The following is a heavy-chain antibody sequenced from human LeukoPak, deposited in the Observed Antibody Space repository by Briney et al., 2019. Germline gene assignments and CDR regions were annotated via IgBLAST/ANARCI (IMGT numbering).Heavy chain of an antibody. D-gene: IGHD6-13*01. Sequence: ASVKVSCKASGCTFTAYFIYWVRQAPGQGLEWVGWINPSSGRTNSAQKFQGRVTMTRDTSISTAYMELSSLRSDDTAVYYCARAHVLRSSSRSFQHWGQGTLVSVAS. CDR2: INPSSGRT. V-gene: IGHV1-2*02. CDR3: ARAHVLRSSSRSFQH. CDR1: GCTFTAYF. J-gene: IGHJ1*01.